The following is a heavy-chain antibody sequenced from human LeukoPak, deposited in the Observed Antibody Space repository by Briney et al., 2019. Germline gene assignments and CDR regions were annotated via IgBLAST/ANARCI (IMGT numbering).Heavy chain of an antibody. J-gene: IGHJ4*02. D-gene: IGHD3-16*02. V-gene: IGHV4-39*07. Sequence: SETLSLTCTVSGGSISSSSYYWGWIRQPLGKGLEWIGSIYYSGSTYYNPSLKSRVTISVDTSKNQFSLKLSSVTAADTAVYYCARANYDYVWGSYRSPTGGHVVFDYWGQGTLVTVSS. CDR2: IYYSGST. CDR1: GGSISSSSYY. CDR3: ARANYDYVWGSYRSPTGGHVVFDY.